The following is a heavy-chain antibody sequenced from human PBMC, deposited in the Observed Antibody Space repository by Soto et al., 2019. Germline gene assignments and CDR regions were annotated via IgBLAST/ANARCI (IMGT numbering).Heavy chain of an antibody. CDR1: GGSVSSGSYY. V-gene: IGHV4-61*01. Sequence: QVQLQESGPGLVKPSETLSLTCTVSGGSVSSGSYYWSWIRQPPGRGLEWIGYIYYSGSTNYKPSLKSRVTLSVDTSKNQFSLKLSSVTAADTAVYYCATPLGDGYNLNAFDIWGQGTMVTVSS. D-gene: IGHD5-12*01. CDR2: IYYSGST. J-gene: IGHJ3*02. CDR3: ATPLGDGYNLNAFDI.